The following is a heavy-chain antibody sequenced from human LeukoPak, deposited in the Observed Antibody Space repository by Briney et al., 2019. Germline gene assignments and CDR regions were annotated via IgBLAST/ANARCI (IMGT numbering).Heavy chain of an antibody. CDR3: ARMYSDAFDI. J-gene: IGHJ3*02. CDR2: INPSDGDR. V-gene: IGHV1-46*01. Sequence: ASVKVSCKASGYTFTTYKMHWVRQAPGQGLEWVGIINPSDGDRRNAQKFQGRVTMTRDTSISTAYMELSSLRSDDTAVYYCARMYSDAFDIWGQGTMVTVSS. D-gene: IGHD2-15*01. CDR1: GYTFTTYK.